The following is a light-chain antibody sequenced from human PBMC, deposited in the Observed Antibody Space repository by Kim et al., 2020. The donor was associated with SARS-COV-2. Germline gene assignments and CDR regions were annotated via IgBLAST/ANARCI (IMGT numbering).Light chain of an antibody. J-gene: IGKJ2*01. CDR2: DAS. CDR1: QDINNY. Sequence: LSASVGDRVTITCKASQDINNYLNWYQQKPGKAPKLLIYDASNLETGVPSRFSGSGSGTDFTFTISSLKPEDIATYYCQQYDDLPTFGQGTKLEI. V-gene: IGKV1-33*01. CDR3: QQYDDLPT.